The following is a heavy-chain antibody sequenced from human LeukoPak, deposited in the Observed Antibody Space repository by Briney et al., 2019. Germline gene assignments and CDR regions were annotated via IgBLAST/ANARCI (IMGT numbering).Heavy chain of an antibody. Sequence: GGSLRLSCAASGFTFSSYAMSWVRQAPGKGLEWVSTISGSGGSTYYADSVKGRFTISRDNAKNSLYLQMNSLRAEDTAVYYCARVYPSYAFDIWGQGTMVTVSS. CDR2: ISGSGGST. V-gene: IGHV3-23*01. J-gene: IGHJ3*02. CDR3: ARVYPSYAFDI. CDR1: GFTFSSYA.